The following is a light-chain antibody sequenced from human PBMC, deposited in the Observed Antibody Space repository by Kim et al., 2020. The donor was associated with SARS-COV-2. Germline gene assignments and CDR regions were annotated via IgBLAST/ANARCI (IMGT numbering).Light chain of an antibody. CDR1: KLGDKY. CDR2: QDS. J-gene: IGLJ1*01. Sequence: SYELTQPPSVSVSPGQTASITCSGDKLGDKYACWYQQKPGQSPVLVIYQDSKRPSGIPERFSGSNSGNTATLTISGTQAMDEADYYCQAWDSSRGVFGTGTQLTVL. CDR3: QAWDSSRGV. V-gene: IGLV3-1*01.